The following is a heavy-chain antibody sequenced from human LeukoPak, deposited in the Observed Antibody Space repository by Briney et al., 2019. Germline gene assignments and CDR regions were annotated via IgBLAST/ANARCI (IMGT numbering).Heavy chain of an antibody. CDR1: GFSFSTQR. CDR3: AKDPIYYYDSSGYYEE. D-gene: IGHD3-22*01. V-gene: IGHV3-74*01. J-gene: IGHJ4*02. CDR2: INIDERIT. Sequence: PGGSLRLSCAASGFSFSTQRMHWVRQAPGKGLVWVSYINIDERITGYADSVKGRFTISRDNAKNTLYLQMNSLRAEDTAVYYCAKDPIYYYDSSGYYEEWGQGTLVTVSS.